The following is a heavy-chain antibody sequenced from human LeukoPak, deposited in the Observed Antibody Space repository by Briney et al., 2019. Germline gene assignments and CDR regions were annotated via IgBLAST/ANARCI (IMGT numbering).Heavy chain of an antibody. J-gene: IGHJ3*02. D-gene: IGHD3-10*01. CDR3: ARDRGLLWFGESPIHDAFDI. Sequence: PGGSLRLSCAASGFTFSSDWMNWVRQAPGKGLEWVATINQDGGVKYYVDSVKGRFTISRDNAQNSLYLQMNSLRAEDTAVYYCARDRGLLWFGESPIHDAFDIWGQGTMVTVSS. V-gene: IGHV3-7*01. CDR1: GFTFSSDW. CDR2: INQDGGVK.